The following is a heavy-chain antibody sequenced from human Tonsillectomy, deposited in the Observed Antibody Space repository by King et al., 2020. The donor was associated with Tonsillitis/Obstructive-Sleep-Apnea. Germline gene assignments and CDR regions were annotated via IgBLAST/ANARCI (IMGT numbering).Heavy chain of an antibody. CDR2: ISSSSSYT. V-gene: IGHV3-11*06. J-gene: IGHJ6*02. CDR3: ARYRRNYGPGGMDV. CDR1: GFTFSDYY. Sequence: HVQLVESGGGLVKPGGSLRLSCAASGFTFSDYYMSWIRQAPGKGLEWVSYISSSSSYTNYADSVKGRFTISRDNAKNSLYLQMNSLRAEDTAVYYCARYRRNYGPGGMDVWGQGTTVTVSS. D-gene: IGHD4-11*01.